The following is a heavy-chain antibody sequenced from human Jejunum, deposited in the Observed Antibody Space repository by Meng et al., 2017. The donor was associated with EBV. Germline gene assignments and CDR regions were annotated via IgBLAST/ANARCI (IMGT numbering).Heavy chain of an antibody. CDR1: GGSINSKNW. CDR2: IDHSGST. J-gene: IGHJ4*02. D-gene: IGHD2/OR15-2a*01. V-gene: IGHV4-4*02. Sequence: QVQLQESGPGLGQPSGTLSLPCTVPGGSINSKNWWHWVGQAPGKGLEWIGEIDHSGSTHYNPSLKSRVTISLGTSMNQFSLELTSPTAADTAVYYCARDSQYLARGYFDYWGQGALVTVDS. CDR3: ARDSQYLARGYFDY.